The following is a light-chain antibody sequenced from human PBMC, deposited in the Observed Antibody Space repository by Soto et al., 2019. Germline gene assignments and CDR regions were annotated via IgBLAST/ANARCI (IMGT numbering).Light chain of an antibody. CDR3: TSYTPTGALV. J-gene: IGLJ6*01. CDR1: SSDVGSYNF. CDR2: EAS. V-gene: IGLV2-14*02. Sequence: QSVLTQPASVSASPGQSITISCTGTSSDVGSYNFVSWYQQYPGKAPKVMIYEASKRPSGVSNRFSASKSGNTASLTISGLQADDEADYYCTSYTPTGALVFGSGTKVTVL.